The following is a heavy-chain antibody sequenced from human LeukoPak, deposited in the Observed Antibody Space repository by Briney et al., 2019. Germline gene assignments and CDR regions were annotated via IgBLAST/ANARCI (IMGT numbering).Heavy chain of an antibody. CDR1: GYTFSDFY. Sequence: ASVKVSCKASGYTFSDFYIHWVRQAPGQGPEYVGWITPKSGDTYSPQRFQGRVTMTRDASISTAYVELSSLRSDDTAVYFCARVRLADERAWAYWGQGTLVTVSS. CDR2: ITPKSGDT. V-gene: IGHV1-2*02. J-gene: IGHJ4*02. CDR3: ARVRLADERAWAY. D-gene: IGHD3-3*02.